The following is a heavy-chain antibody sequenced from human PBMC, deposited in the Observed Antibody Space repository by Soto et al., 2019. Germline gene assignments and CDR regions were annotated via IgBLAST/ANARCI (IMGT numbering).Heavy chain of an antibody. Sequence: GGSLRLSCAASGFTFSTYAMIWVRQAPGKGLEWVSVIYSGGSTYYADSVKGRFTISRDNSKNTLYLQMNSLRAEDTAVYYCARGGGYYDSSGLYAFDIWGQGTMVTVSS. CDR1: GFTFSTYA. CDR3: ARGGGYYDSSGLYAFDI. D-gene: IGHD3-22*01. V-gene: IGHV3-53*01. CDR2: IYSGGST. J-gene: IGHJ3*02.